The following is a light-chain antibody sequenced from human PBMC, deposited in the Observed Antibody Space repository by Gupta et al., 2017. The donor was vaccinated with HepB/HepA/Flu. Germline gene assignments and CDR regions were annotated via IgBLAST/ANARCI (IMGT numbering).Light chain of an antibody. V-gene: IGKV1-39*01. CDR2: AAS. CDR1: QSISSY. J-gene: IGKJ1*01. CDR3: QQDNSYWT. Sequence: DIQMTQSPSSLSASVGDRVTITCRASQSISSYLNWYQQKPGKAPKLLIYAASSLQSGVPSRFSGSGSGTDFTLTISRLQPEDFATYYWQQDNSYWTFGQGTKVEIK.